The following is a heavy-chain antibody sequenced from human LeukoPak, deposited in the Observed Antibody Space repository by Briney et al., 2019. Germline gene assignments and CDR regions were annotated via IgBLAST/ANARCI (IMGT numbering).Heavy chain of an antibody. CDR1: GYSFTNYY. CDR3: ARGGFTTMVRGVIITLDAFDI. V-gene: IGHV1-46*01. CDR2: FIPGGGST. D-gene: IGHD3-10*01. Sequence: ASVKVSCKASGYSFTNYYLHWVRQAPGQGFEWMGIFIPGGGSTTYAQKFQGRVTMTRDTSTSTVYMELSSLRSEDTAVYYCARGGFTTMVRGVIITLDAFDIWGQGTMVTLSS. J-gene: IGHJ3*02.